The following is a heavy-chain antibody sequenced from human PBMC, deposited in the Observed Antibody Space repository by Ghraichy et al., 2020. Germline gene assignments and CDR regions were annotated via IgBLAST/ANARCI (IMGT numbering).Heavy chain of an antibody. CDR1: GGSFSGFY. D-gene: IGHD6-13*01. J-gene: IGHJ4*02. V-gene: IGHV4-34*01. Sequence: GSLRLSCAVYGGSFSGFYWSWIRQSPGKGLEWIGEINDSGNINYNPSLESRVTISVDTSKNQFSLKVGSVTAADTALYYCARGVYVIAEAGSDSFDFWGQGTLVTVSS. CDR3: ARGVYVIAEAGSDSFDF. CDR2: INDSGNI.